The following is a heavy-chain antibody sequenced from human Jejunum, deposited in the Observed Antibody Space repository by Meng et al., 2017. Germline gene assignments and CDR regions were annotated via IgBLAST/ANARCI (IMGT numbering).Heavy chain of an antibody. D-gene: IGHD3-10*02. V-gene: IGHV3-9*01. CDR3: AKEGPYVAYGFFLDS. J-gene: IGHJ4*02. CDR1: GFTFDEFA. CDR2: ISWNSGRT. Sequence: SLKISCAASGFTFDEFAMHWVRQAPGKGLEWVSSISWNSGRTAYADSVKGRFTISRDNAKNSLSLQMNSLRAEDTALYYCAKEGPYVAYGFFLDSWGQGTLVTVSS.